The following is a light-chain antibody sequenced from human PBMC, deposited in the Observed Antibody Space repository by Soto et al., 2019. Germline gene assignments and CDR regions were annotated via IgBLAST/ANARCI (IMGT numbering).Light chain of an antibody. CDR1: QSVSSN. J-gene: IGKJ1*01. Sequence: EIVMTQSPATLSVSPGERATLSCRASQSVSSNLAWYQQKPGQAPRLLIYGASSRATGIPARFSGSGSATYFPLTISRLQSEDFAAYYCQQYNNWPRTFGQGTKVEIK. V-gene: IGKV3-15*01. CDR3: QQYNNWPRT. CDR2: GAS.